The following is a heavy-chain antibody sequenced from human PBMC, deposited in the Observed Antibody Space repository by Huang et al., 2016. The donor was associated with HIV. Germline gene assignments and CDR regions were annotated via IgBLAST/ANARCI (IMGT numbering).Heavy chain of an antibody. CDR3: ARFRGPQVTLNWLDP. CDR1: GYTFFTYS. D-gene: IGHD3-10*01. Sequence: QVQLVQSGPEMKKPGASVNVSCQASGYTFFTYSISWVRQAPGKGLEWMGWVSTYNGHTNYAQKFQGRLALTTDVSTSSAYMELKNLRSDDTAVYYCARFRGPQVTLNWLDPWGQGTLVTVSS. V-gene: IGHV1-18*01. CDR2: VSTYNGHT. J-gene: IGHJ5*02.